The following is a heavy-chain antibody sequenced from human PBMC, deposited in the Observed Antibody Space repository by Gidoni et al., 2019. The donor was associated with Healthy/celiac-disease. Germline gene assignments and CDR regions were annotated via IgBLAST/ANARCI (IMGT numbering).Heavy chain of an antibody. J-gene: IGHJ4*02. CDR2: IYYSGST. V-gene: IGHV4-39*01. CDR1: GRLLSSSSYY. D-gene: IGHD2-21*02. CDR3: ARHELTEVTAILCPYYFGY. Sequence: QLQLQESVPALVKPSETLSLTCTVPGRLLSSSSYYWGWIRQPPGKGLEWIGSIYYSGSTYYNPSRKSRVTISVDTSKNQFSLKLSSVTAADTAVYYCARHELTEVTAILCPYYFGYWGQGTLVTVSS.